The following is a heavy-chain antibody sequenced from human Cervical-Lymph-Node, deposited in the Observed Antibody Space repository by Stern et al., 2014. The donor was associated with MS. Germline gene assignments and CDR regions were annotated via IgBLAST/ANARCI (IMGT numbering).Heavy chain of an antibody. Sequence: QVTLKESGPTLVKPTQTSTLTCTFSGFSLNTSGEGVGWIRQPTGKALEWLADMYWDADARYSPSLKSRLTITKDTSKNHVVLTMANMDPVDTATYYCAHTRVTSDEGYGLDVWGQGTTVTVSS. D-gene: IGHD2-21*02. V-gene: IGHV2-5*02. J-gene: IGHJ6*02. CDR2: MYWDADA. CDR3: AHTRVTSDEGYGLDV. CDR1: GFSLNTSGEG.